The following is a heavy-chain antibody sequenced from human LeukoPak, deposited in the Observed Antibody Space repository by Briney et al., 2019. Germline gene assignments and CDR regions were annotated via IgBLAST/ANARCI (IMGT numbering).Heavy chain of an antibody. CDR2: INAGNGNT. J-gene: IGHJ5*02. D-gene: IGHD3-10*01. Sequence: GGSLRLSCAASGFTFSTNWMSWVRQAPGQRLEWMGWINAGNGNTKYSQKFQGRVTITRDTSASTAYMELSSLRSEDTAVYYCARSNMVRGVISFDPWGQGTLVTVSS. V-gene: IGHV1-3*01. CDR3: ARSNMVRGVISFDP. CDR1: GFTFSTNW.